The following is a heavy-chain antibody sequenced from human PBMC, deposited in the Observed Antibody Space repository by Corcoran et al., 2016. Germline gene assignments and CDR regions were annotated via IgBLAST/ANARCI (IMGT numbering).Heavy chain of an antibody. CDR1: GGTFSSYA. D-gene: IGHD3-22*01. CDR2: IIPIFGTA. V-gene: IGHV1-69*01. Sequence: QVQLVQSGAEVKKPGSSVKVSCKASGGTFSSYAISWVRQAPGQGLEWMGGIIPIFGTANYAQKFQGRVTITADESTSTAYMELSSLRSADTAVYYGARGDYYDSSGYYSPLGAFDIWGQGTMVTVSS. J-gene: IGHJ3*02. CDR3: ARGDYYDSSGYYSPLGAFDI.